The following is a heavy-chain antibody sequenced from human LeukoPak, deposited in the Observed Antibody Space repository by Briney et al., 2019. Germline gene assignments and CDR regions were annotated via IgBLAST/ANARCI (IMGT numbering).Heavy chain of an antibody. CDR2: IYGGGGT. CDR3: ARGGGFYGVDY. J-gene: IGHJ4*02. V-gene: IGHV3-53*01. CDR1: GFIVNSNN. D-gene: IGHD3-16*01. Sequence: PGESLRLSCAASGFIVNSNNLNWVSQAPGKGLEWISVIYGGGGTFYADSVKGRFTISTDISKNTLYLEMNSLRVEDTAVYFCARGGGFYGVDYWGQGTLVTVSS.